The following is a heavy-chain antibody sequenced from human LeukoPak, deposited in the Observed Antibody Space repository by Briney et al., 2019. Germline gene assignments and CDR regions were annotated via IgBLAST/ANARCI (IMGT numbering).Heavy chain of an antibody. Sequence: GGSLRLSCAASGFTFSSYAMHWVRQAPGKGLEWVAVISYDGSNKYYADSVKGRFTISRDNSKNTLYLQMNSLRAEDTAVYYCARNEIQLWGSIDYWGQGTLVTVSS. V-gene: IGHV3-30*04. CDR3: ARNEIQLWGSIDY. CDR1: GFTFSSYA. D-gene: IGHD5-18*01. CDR2: ISYDGSNK. J-gene: IGHJ4*02.